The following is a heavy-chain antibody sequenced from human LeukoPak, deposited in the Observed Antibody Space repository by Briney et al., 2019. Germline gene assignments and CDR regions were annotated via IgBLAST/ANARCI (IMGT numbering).Heavy chain of an antibody. Sequence: PGGSLRLSCSASGFTFSSYEMTWVRQAPGKGLEWVSYISSSGSTIYYADSVEGRFTISRDNAKNSLYQQMNSLRAEDTAVYYCAKDGDYGQSYYFDYWGQGTLVTVSS. CDR3: AKDGDYGQSYYFDY. CDR1: GFTFSSYE. J-gene: IGHJ4*02. D-gene: IGHD4-17*01. CDR2: ISSSGSTI. V-gene: IGHV3-48*03.